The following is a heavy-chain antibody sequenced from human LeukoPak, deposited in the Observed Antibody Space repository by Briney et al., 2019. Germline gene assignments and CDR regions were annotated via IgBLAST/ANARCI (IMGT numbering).Heavy chain of an antibody. CDR2: INPSGGST. Sequence: ASVKVSCKASGYTFTSYYMHWVRQAPGQGLEWMGIINPSGGSTSYAQKFQGRVTITADESTSTAYMELSSLRSEDTAVYYCARVIAVAGFDYWGQGTLVTVSS. CDR1: GYTFTSYY. CDR3: ARVIAVAGFDY. V-gene: IGHV1-46*01. J-gene: IGHJ4*02. D-gene: IGHD6-19*01.